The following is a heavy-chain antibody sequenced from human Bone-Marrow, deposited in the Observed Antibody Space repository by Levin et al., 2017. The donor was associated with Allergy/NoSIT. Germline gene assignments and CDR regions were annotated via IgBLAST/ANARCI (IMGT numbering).Heavy chain of an antibody. J-gene: IGHJ3*02. CDR1: GFVFNIYA. CDR3: AREKTGPRGGFDI. V-gene: IGHV3-30*04. Sequence: GGSLRLSCAASGFVFNIYAMHWVRQAPGKGLEWVAVIPFDESSKDYADSVKGRFTISRDNSNNTLYLQMNSLRPEDTAVYYCAREKTGPRGGFDIWGRGTLVTVSS. D-gene: IGHD1-1*01. CDR2: IPFDESSK.